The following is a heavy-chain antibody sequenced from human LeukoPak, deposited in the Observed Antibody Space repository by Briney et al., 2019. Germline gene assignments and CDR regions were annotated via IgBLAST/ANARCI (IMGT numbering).Heavy chain of an antibody. J-gene: IGHJ5*02. CDR3: ARDSDDILTGYSPNWFDP. CDR2: ISSSSSYI. CDR1: GFTFSSYS. V-gene: IGHV3-21*01. D-gene: IGHD3-9*01. Sequence: GGSLRLSCAASGFTFSSYSINWVRQAPGKGLEWVSSISSSSSYIYYADSVKGRFTIPRDNAKNSLYLQMNSLRAEDTAVYYCARDSDDILTGYSPNWFDPWGQGTLVTVSS.